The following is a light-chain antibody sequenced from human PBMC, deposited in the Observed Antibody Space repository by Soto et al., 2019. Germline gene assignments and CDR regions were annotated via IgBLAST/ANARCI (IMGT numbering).Light chain of an antibody. CDR2: DEN. CDR3: GSWDSSLYAVV. CDR1: SSNIGKNY. V-gene: IGLV1-51*01. J-gene: IGLJ2*01. Sequence: QSVLTQPPSVSAAPGQKVTISCSGSSSNIGKNYVSWYQQLPGTAPKLVVYDENKRPSGIPDRFSVSKSGTSATLGITGLQTGDEADYYCGSWDSSLYAVVFGGGTKLTVL.